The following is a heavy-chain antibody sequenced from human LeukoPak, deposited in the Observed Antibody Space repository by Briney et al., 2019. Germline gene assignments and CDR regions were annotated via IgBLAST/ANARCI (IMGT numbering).Heavy chain of an antibody. CDR2: IYYSGST. D-gene: IGHD2-15*01. CDR3: ASSGSGFDY. V-gene: IGHV4-61*08. J-gene: IGHJ4*02. CDR1: GDSINSGDYY. Sequence: SETLSLTCTVSGDSINSGDYYWSWIRQPPGKGLEWIGYIYYSGSTNYNPSLKSRVTISVDTSKNQFSLKLSSVTAADTAVYYCASSGSGFDYWGQGTLVTVSS.